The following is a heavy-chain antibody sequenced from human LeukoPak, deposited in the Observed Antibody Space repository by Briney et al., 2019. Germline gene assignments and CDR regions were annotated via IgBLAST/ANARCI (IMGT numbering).Heavy chain of an antibody. CDR2: MNPNSGNT. Sequence: GASVKVSCKASGYTFTSYDINWVRQATGQGLEWMGWMNPNSGNTGYAQKFQGRVTITRNTSISTAYMELSSLRSEDTAVYYCARGPEGDFWSGYLYYFDYWGQGTLVTVSS. CDR1: GYTFTSYD. V-gene: IGHV1-8*03. J-gene: IGHJ4*02. D-gene: IGHD3-3*01. CDR3: ARGPEGDFWSGYLYYFDY.